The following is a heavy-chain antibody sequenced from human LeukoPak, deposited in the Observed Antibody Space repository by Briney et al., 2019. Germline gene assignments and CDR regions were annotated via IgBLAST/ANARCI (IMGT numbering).Heavy chain of an antibody. V-gene: IGHV3-30*02. CDR1: RFTFSTYH. D-gene: IGHD6-19*01. Sequence: GGSLRLSCAASRFTFSTYHMHWVRQAPGKGLEWVAFIHNDGTNKYYVDSVRGRFTISRDNPKNTLFLQMNSLRTEDTAVYYCATLAVVATWGQGILVTASS. CDR2: IHNDGTNK. CDR3: ATLAVVAT. J-gene: IGHJ4*02.